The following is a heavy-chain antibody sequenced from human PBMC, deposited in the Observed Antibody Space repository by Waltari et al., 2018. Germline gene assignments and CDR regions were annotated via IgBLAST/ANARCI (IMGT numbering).Heavy chain of an antibody. D-gene: IGHD2-21*02. Sequence: EVQLVESGGGLVQPGRSLRLSCAASGFTFDDYAMHWVRQAPGKGLEWVSGISWNSGSIGYADSVKGRFTISRDNAKNSLYLQMNSLRAEDTALYYCAKDAGGNFGDAFDIWGQGTMVTVSS. V-gene: IGHV3-9*01. CDR2: ISWNSGSI. CDR3: AKDAGGNFGDAFDI. J-gene: IGHJ3*02. CDR1: GFTFDDYA.